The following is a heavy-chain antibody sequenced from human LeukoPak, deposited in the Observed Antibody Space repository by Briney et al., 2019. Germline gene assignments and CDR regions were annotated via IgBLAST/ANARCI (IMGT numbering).Heavy chain of an antibody. CDR3: ARDLYDSSGYPHPPFDY. CDR2: IYTSGST. V-gene: IGHV4-4*07. Sequence: SETLSLTCTVSGGSISSYYWSWIRQPAGKGLEWIGRIYTSGSTNYNPSLKSRGTMSVDTSKNQFSLKLSSVTAADTAVYYCARDLYDSSGYPHPPFDYWGQGTLVTVSS. CDR1: GGSISSYY. J-gene: IGHJ4*02. D-gene: IGHD3-22*01.